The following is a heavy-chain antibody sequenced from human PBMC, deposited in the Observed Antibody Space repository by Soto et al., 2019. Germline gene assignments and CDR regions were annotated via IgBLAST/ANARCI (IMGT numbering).Heavy chain of an antibody. D-gene: IGHD6-19*01. J-gene: IGHJ5*02. Sequence: GASVKVSCKASGVTFSSYAISWVRQAPGQGLEWMGGIIPIFGTANYAQKFQGRVTITADESTSTAYMELSSLRSEDTAVYYCASVADGGWFDPWGQGTLVTVSS. CDR3: ASVADGGWFDP. CDR1: GVTFSSYA. V-gene: IGHV1-69*13. CDR2: IIPIFGTA.